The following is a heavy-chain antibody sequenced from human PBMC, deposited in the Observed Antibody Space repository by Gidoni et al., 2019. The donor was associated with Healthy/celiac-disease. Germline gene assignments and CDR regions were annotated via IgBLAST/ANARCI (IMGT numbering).Heavy chain of an antibody. V-gene: IGHV4-34*01. J-gene: IGHJ4*02. CDR1: GGSFSGYY. D-gene: IGHD2-2*02. CDR3: ARVRYRFFDY. Sequence: QVHLQQRCAGLLKPSENPPLTCAVYGGSFSGYYWSWIRQPPGKGLEWIGEINHSGSTNYNPSLKSRVTISVDTSKNQFSLKLSSVTAADTAVYYCARVRYRFFDYWGQGTLVTVSS. CDR2: INHSGST.